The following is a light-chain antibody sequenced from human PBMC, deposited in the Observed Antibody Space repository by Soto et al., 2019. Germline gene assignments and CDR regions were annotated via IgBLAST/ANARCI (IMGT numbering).Light chain of an antibody. J-gene: IGLJ2*01. V-gene: IGLV1-40*01. Sequence: QAVVTQPPSVSGVPGQRVTISCTGSSSNVGAASDVHWYRQFPGTAPTLLIYGNTNRPSGVPDRFSGSKSGTSASLAIAGLGAEDEADYYCQSYDSSLSAVVFGGGTKVTVL. CDR1: SSNVGAASD. CDR2: GNT. CDR3: QSYDSSLSAVV.